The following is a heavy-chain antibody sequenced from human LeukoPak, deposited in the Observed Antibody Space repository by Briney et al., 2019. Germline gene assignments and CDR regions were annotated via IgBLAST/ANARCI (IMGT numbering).Heavy chain of an antibody. Sequence: GGSLRLSCAASGFTFSSYSMNWVRQAPGKGLEWVAVIWYDGSNKYYADSVKGRFTISRDNSRNTLYLQMNSLRAEDTAVYYCARDRAYSSLGMDVWGKGTTVTVSS. CDR1: GFTFSSYS. D-gene: IGHD6-13*01. CDR3: ARDRAYSSLGMDV. J-gene: IGHJ6*04. V-gene: IGHV3-33*08. CDR2: IWYDGSNK.